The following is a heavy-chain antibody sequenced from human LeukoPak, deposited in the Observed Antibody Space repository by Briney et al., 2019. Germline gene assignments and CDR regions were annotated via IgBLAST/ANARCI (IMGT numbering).Heavy chain of an antibody. CDR2: TSSSSSYI. CDR3: ARGDVQLGLNWFDP. D-gene: IGHD5-18*01. Sequence: GGSLRLSCAASGFTFSSYSMNWVRQAPGKGLEWVSSTSSSSSYIYYADSVKGRFTISRDNAKNSLYLQMNSLRAEDTAVYYCARGDVQLGLNWFDPWGQGTLVTVSS. J-gene: IGHJ5*02. CDR1: GFTFSSYS. V-gene: IGHV3-21*01.